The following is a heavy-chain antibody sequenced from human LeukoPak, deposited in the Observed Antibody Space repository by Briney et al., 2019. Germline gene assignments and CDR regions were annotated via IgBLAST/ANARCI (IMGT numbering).Heavy chain of an antibody. CDR3: ARVTLGIEARPSEVLH. D-gene: IGHD6-6*01. V-gene: IGHV4-38-2*02. CDR1: GYFITTGYY. Sequence: SETLSLTCTVSGYFITTGYYWGWIRQPPGKGLEWIGTIHYTGSTYYNPSPKSRVTISVDTSKNQFSLKVRSVTAADTAMYYCARVTLGIEARPSEVLHWGQGTLLTVSS. J-gene: IGHJ4*02. CDR2: IHYTGST.